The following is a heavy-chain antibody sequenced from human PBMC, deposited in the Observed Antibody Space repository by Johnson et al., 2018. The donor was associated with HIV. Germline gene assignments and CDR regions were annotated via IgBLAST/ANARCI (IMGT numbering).Heavy chain of an antibody. D-gene: IGHD3-22*01. CDR3: EKNPSLYYDSRGSAFNI. CDR2: INWNGGST. J-gene: IGHJ3*02. Sequence: VQLVESGGGVVQPGRSLRLSCAASGFTFDDYGMSWVRQAPGKGLEWVSGINWNGGSTGYADSVKGRFTISRDNAKNSLYLQQNSLRAEDTALYYCEKNPSLYYDSRGSAFNIWGQGTMVTVSS. V-gene: IGHV3-20*04. CDR1: GFTFDDYG.